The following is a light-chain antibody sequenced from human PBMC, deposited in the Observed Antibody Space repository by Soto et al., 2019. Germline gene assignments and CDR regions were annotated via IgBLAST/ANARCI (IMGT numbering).Light chain of an antibody. CDR1: QSISSW. J-gene: IGKJ1*01. CDR2: DAS. V-gene: IGKV1-5*01. Sequence: DIQMTQSPYTLSASVGDRVTITCRASQSISSWLAWYQQKPGKAPKLLIYDASSLESGVPSRFSGSGSGTEFTLTISSLQPDDFATYYCQQYNSYSPPTFGQGTKVEIK. CDR3: QQYNSYSPPT.